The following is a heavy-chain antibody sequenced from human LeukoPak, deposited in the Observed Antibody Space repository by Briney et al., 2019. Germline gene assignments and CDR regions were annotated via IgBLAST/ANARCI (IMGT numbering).Heavy chain of an antibody. V-gene: IGHV4-61*01. CDR1: GASVSSASY. J-gene: IGHJ4*02. CDR3: ARETQGSSSWY. D-gene: IGHD6-13*01. CDR2: IYNGVNT. Sequence: SETLSLTCTVPGASVSSASYWSWIRQPPGKGVEWIAHIYNGVNTNYNPSLKSRVTISVDTSKNQFSLRLNSVTAADTAVYYCARETQGSSSWYWGRGTLVIVSS.